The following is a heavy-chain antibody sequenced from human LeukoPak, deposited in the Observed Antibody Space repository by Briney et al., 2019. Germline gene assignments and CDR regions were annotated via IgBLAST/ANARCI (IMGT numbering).Heavy chain of an antibody. CDR2: IYHTGST. J-gene: IGHJ5*02. D-gene: IGHD1-26*01. CDR1: GGSISSGLYS. CDR3: ARVYYIDSNWFDP. Sequence: PSETLSLTCDVSGGSISSGLYSWSWIRQPLGKGLEWIGYIYHTGSTYYNPSLKSRVTISLDTSKNQFSLKLSSVTAADTAIYYCARVYYIDSNWFDPWGQGTLVTVSS. V-gene: IGHV4-30-2*01.